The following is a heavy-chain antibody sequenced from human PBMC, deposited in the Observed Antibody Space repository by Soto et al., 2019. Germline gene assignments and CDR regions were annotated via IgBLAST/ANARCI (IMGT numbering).Heavy chain of an antibody. D-gene: IGHD3-9*01. CDR3: ARHLSSFYDILTGYYKDPPRLYYFDY. V-gene: IGHV4-39*01. J-gene: IGHJ4*02. CDR1: GGSVSSNSYY. Sequence: PSETLSLTCTVSGGSVSSNSYYWGWIRKPPGKGLEWIGSIYYSGSTYYNPSLKSRVTISVDTSKNQFSLKLSSVTAADTAVYYCARHLSSFYDILTGYYKDPPRLYYFDYWGQGTLVTVSS. CDR2: IYYSGST.